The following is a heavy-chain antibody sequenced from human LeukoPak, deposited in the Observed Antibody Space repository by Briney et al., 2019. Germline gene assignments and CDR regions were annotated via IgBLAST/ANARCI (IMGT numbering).Heavy chain of an antibody. Sequence: PGGSRRLSCAASGFTFSDYWMHWVRQDPGKGLVWVSRINSDGSSTSYADSVKGRFTISRDNAKNTLYLQMNSLRAEDTAVYYCAREVSGTSYFDYWGQGTLVTVSS. CDR1: GFTFSDYW. CDR3: AREVSGTSYFDY. D-gene: IGHD1-26*01. J-gene: IGHJ4*02. CDR2: INSDGSST. V-gene: IGHV3-74*01.